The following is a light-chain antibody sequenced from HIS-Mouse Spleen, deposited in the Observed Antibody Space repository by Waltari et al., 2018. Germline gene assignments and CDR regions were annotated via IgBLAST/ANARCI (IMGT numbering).Light chain of an antibody. J-gene: IGLJ1*01. CDR2: GNS. CDR1: SSNIGAGYD. Sequence: QSVLTQPPSVSGAPGQRVTISCTGSSSNIGAGYDVHWYQQLRGTAPKLLIYGNSKRPSGVPDRFSGSKSGTSASLAITGLQAEDEADYYCQSYDSSLSGYVFGTGTKVTVL. V-gene: IGLV1-40*01. CDR3: QSYDSSLSGYV.